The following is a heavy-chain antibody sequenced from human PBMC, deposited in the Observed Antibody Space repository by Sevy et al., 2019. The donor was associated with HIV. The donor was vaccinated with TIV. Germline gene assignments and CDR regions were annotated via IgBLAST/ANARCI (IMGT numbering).Heavy chain of an antibody. V-gene: IGHV3-21*01. CDR1: GFTFSSSA. CDR3: AREGAVAHSYYMDV. D-gene: IGHD6-19*01. CDR2: ISSSSSYI. J-gene: IGHJ6*03. Sequence: GGSLRLSCAASGFTFSSSAMNWVRQAPGKGLEWVSSISSSSSYIYYADSLKGRFTISRDNAKNSLYLQMNSLRAEDTAVYYCAREGAVAHSYYMDVWGKGTPVTVSS.